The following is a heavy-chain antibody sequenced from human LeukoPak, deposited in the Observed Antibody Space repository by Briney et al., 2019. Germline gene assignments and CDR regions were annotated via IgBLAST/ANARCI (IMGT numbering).Heavy chain of an antibody. J-gene: IGHJ3*02. CDR2: INPSGGST. CDR1: GYTFTGYY. D-gene: IGHD1-26*01. CDR3: ARELKFNVGATSEVSRAGAFDI. Sequence: ASVKVSCKASGYTFTGYYMHWVRQAPGQGLEWMGIINPSGGSTSYAQKFQGRVTMTRDTSTSTVYMELSSLRSEDTAVYYCARELKFNVGATSEVSRAGAFDIWGQGTMVTVSS. V-gene: IGHV1-46*01.